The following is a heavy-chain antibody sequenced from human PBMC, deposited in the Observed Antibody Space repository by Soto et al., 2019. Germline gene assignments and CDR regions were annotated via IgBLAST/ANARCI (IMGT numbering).Heavy chain of an antibody. D-gene: IGHD3-10*01. CDR3: ARERFDRPPPEFDY. CDR2: IWYDGSNI. J-gene: IGHJ4*02. CDR1: GFTFSSYG. Sequence: GGSLRLSCAASGFTFSSYGMHWGRQAPGKGLEWVAVIWYDGSNIYYADSVKGRFTISRDNSKNTLYLQMNSLRAEDTAVYYCARERFDRPPPEFDYWGQGTLVTVSS. V-gene: IGHV3-33*01.